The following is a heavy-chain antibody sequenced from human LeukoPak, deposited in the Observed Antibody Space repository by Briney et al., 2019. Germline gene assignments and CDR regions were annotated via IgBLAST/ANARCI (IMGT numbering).Heavy chain of an antibody. CDR1: EFTFSTYG. J-gene: IGHJ4*02. Sequence: GGSLRLSCAASEFTFSTYGMHWVRQAPGKGLEWVAFIRYDGSNKYYADSVKGRFTISRDNSKNTLYLQMNSLRVEDTAVYYCPLARGNYFDYWGQGTLVTVSS. CDR2: IRYDGSNK. D-gene: IGHD3-10*01. V-gene: IGHV3-30*02. CDR3: PLARGNYFDY.